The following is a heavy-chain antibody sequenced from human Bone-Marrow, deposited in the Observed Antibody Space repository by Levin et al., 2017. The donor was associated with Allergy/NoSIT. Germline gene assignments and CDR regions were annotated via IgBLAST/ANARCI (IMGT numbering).Heavy chain of an antibody. D-gene: IGHD3-10*01. CDR1: GFSFSDFG. Sequence: GESLKISCTASGFSFSDFGIHWVRRAPGKGLEWVAIIPNDESNKYYADSVKGRFIVSRDNSRWTAFLEMNGLSPEDTAVYYCAKNEGTQSYDNSIPRHDSFYYGVDLWGQGTTVTVSS. CDR2: IPNDESNK. V-gene: IGHV3-30*18. J-gene: IGHJ6*02. CDR3: AKNEGTQSYDNSIPRHDSFYYGVDL.